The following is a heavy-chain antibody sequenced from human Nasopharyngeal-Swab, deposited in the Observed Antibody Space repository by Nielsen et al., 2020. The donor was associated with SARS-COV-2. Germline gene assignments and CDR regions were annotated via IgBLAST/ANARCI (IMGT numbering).Heavy chain of an antibody. D-gene: IGHD2-21*02. V-gene: IGHV3-21*01. CDR3: ARDPGDSNFDY. Sequence: GESLKISCAASGFTFSSYSMNWVRQAPGTGLEWVSSISSSSSYIYSADSVKGRFTISRDNAKNSLYLQMNGLRAEDTAVYYCARDPGDSNFDYWGQGTLVTVSS. CDR2: ISSSSSYI. J-gene: IGHJ4*02. CDR1: GFTFSSYS.